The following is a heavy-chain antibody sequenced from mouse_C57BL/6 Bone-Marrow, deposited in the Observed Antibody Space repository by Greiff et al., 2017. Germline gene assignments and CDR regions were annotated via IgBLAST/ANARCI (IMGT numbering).Heavy chain of an antibody. V-gene: IGHV1-64*01. CDR1: GYTFTSYW. J-gene: IGHJ4*01. CDR3: AREGSRHYYAMDY. Sequence: QVQLQQSGAELVKPGASVKLSCKASGYTFTSYWMHWVKQRPGQGLEWIGMIHPNSGSTNYNEKFKSKATLTVDKSSSTAYMQLSSLTSEDSAVYYCAREGSRHYYAMDYWGQGTSVTVSS. CDR2: IHPNSGST.